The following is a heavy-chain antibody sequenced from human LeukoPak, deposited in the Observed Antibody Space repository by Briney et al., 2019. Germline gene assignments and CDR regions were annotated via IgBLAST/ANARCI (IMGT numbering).Heavy chain of an antibody. CDR2: MNPNSGNT. D-gene: IGHD5-12*01. V-gene: IGHV1-8*03. Sequence: ASVKVSCKASGYTFTSYDINWVRQATGQGLEWMGWMNPNSGNTGYAQKFQGRVTITRNTSISTAYMELSSLRSEDTAVYYCARGLTPQGWLRLKGVYYYYYMDVWGKGTTVTVSS. CDR3: ARGLTPQGWLRLKGVYYYYYMDV. CDR1: GYTFTSYD. J-gene: IGHJ6*03.